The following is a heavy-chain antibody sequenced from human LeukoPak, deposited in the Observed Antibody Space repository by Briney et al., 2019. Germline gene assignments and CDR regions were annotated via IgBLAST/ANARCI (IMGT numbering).Heavy chain of an antibody. CDR2: ISGSGGST. CDR1: GFTFSSYA. V-gene: IGHV3-23*01. Sequence: GGSLRLSCAASGFTFSSYAMSWVRQAPGKGLEWVSAISGSGGSTYYADSVKGRFTISRDNSKNTLYLQMNSLRAEDTAVYYCAKPSALYSSSPYYFDYWGQGTLVTVSS. D-gene: IGHD6-13*01. CDR3: AKPSALYSSSPYYFDY. J-gene: IGHJ4*02.